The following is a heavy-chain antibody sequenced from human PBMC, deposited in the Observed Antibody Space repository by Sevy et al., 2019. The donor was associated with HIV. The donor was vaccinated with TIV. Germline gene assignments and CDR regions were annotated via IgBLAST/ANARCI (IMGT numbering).Heavy chain of an antibody. Sequence: GESLKISCEGSGYSFTSYWIGWVRQMPGKGLEWMGIIYPGDSDTRYSPSFQGQVTISADKSISTAYLQWSSLKASDTAMYYCAISYYYDSSGYYRPFDYWGQGTLVTVSS. CDR3: AISYYYDSSGYYRPFDY. V-gene: IGHV5-51*01. D-gene: IGHD3-22*01. CDR2: IYPGDSDT. J-gene: IGHJ4*02. CDR1: GYSFTSYW.